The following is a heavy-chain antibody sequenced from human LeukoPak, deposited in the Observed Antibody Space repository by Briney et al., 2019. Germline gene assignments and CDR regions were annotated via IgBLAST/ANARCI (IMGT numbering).Heavy chain of an antibody. J-gene: IGHJ4*02. CDR3: AKDLAVFASYYDSSGYDY. V-gene: IGHV3-30*02. Sequence: AGGSLRLSCAASGFTFSSFGMHWVRQAPGKGLVWVAFIRYDGSNKYYADSVKGRFTISRDNSKNTLYLQMNSLRAEDTAVYYCAKDLAVFASYYDSSGYDYWGQGTLVTVS. CDR2: IRYDGSNK. CDR1: GFTFSSFG. D-gene: IGHD3-22*01.